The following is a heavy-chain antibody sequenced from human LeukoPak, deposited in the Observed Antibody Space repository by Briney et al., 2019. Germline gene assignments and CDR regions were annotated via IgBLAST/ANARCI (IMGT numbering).Heavy chain of an antibody. Sequence: GGTLRLSRAPSGFIFSDSPMTWVRQAPRKGLEWVSYISSSSSVIQYADSVKGRFTISRDNAKNSLYLQMNRLRDEDTAVYYCARNPQHSWFDPWGQGTLVTVSS. CDR2: ISSSSSVI. V-gene: IGHV3-48*02. CDR3: ARNPQHSWFDP. CDR1: GFIFSDSP. J-gene: IGHJ5*02.